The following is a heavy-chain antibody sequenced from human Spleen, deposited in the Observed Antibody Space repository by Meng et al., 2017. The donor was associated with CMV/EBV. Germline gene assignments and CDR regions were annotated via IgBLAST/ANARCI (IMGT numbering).Heavy chain of an antibody. J-gene: IGHJ4*02. CDR3: ARDNRRNGYSLFDY. V-gene: IGHV3-53*01. CDR1: GFTFTDYY. Sequence: GESLKISCTASGFTFTDYYMSWIRQAPGKGLEWFSVLYSDGFTYYTDSVKGRFTISRDNSRNTLYLQMNSLRAEDTAVYYCARDNRRNGYSLFDYWGQGTLVTVSS. CDR2: LYSDGFT. D-gene: IGHD5-24*01.